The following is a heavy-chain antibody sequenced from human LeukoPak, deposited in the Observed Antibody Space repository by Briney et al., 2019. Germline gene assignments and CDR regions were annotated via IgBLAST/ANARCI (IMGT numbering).Heavy chain of an antibody. CDR1: GFTFSRSS. CDR2: ISSGSSYI. V-gene: IGHV3-21*01. J-gene: IGHJ4*02. D-gene: IGHD3-10*01. CDR3: ARYDPSTGSYH. Sequence: GGSLRLSCAASGFTFSRSSMNWVRQAPGKGLEWVSSISSGSSYIYYADSVKGRFTISRDNAKNSLYLQMNSLRAEDTAVYYCARYDPSTGSYHWGQGTLVTVSS.